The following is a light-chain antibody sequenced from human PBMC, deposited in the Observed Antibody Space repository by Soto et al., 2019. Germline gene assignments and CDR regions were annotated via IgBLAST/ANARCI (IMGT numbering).Light chain of an antibody. CDR1: QCISNY. CDR2: AAS. CDR3: QKYNSAPRT. V-gene: IGKV1-27*01. J-gene: IGKJ1*01. Sequence: DIQMTQSPSSLSASVGDRVTITCRASQCISNYLAWYQQKPGKVPKLLIYAASTLQSGVPSRFSGSGSGTDFTLTISSLQPEDVATYYCQKYNSAPRTFGRGTKVEIK.